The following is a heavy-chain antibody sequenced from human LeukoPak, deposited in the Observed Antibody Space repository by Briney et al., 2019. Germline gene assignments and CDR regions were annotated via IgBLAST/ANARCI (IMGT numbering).Heavy chain of an antibody. V-gene: IGHV3-66*01. D-gene: IGHD3-16*01. CDR2: IYTGGTT. Sequence: GGSLRLSCAASGFTVSSSNYMNWVRQAPGKGLEWISGIYTGGTTYYTDSVKGRFTISRDNPNNTLYLQMHSLRAEDTAVYYCTREISRFGIWGQGTLVTVSS. CDR1: GFTVSSSNY. J-gene: IGHJ4*02. CDR3: TREISRFGI.